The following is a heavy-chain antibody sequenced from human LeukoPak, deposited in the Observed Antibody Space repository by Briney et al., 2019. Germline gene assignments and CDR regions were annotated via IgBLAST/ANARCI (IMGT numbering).Heavy chain of an antibody. D-gene: IGHD3-10*01. J-gene: IGHJ3*02. V-gene: IGHV3-53*01. CDR2: IYSGGST. CDR1: GFTVSSTY. Sequence: GGSLRLSCAASGFTVSSTYMSWVRQAPGKGLEWVSIIYSGGSTYYADSVKGRFTISRDNSKNTLYLQMNSLRAEDTAVYYCARVEVRGVITVYAFDIWGQGTMVTVSS. CDR3: ARVEVRGVITVYAFDI.